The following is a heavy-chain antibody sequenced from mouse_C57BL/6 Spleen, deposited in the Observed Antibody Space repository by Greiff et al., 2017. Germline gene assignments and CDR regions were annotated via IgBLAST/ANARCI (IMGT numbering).Heavy chain of an antibody. CDR1: GFSLTGYG. J-gene: IGHJ1*03. CDR2: IGRGGST. D-gene: IGHD1-1*01. Sequence: VHLVESGPGLVQPSQSLSITCTVSGFSLTGYGVNWVRQSPGKSLEWLGVIGRGGSTEYNAAFMSRLGITKDNAKSQVYLQMNSLQADDTAIYYGAKLITTVVATRYCDVWGTGTTVTVSS. CDR3: AKLITTVVATRYCDV. V-gene: IGHV2-5*01.